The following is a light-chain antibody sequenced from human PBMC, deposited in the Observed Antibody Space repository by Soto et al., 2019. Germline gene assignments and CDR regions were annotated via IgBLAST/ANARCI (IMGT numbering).Light chain of an antibody. CDR3: QQRSNCPLT. V-gene: IGKV3-11*01. CDR2: DAS. Sequence: EIVLTQSPATLSLFPGERATLSCRASQSVSSYLAWYQQKPGQAPRLLIYDASNRATGIPARFSGSGSGTDFTLTISSLEPEDFVVYYCQQRSNCPLTFGGGTKVEIK. CDR1: QSVSSY. J-gene: IGKJ4*01.